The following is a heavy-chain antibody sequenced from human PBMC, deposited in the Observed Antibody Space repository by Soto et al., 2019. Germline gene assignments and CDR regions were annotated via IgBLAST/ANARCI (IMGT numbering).Heavy chain of an antibody. D-gene: IGHD2-21*01. CDR1: GGSISDNW. V-gene: IGHV4-4*02. CDR3: AIHVAVPRTRGFEY. CDR2: IYHSGTT. Sequence: QVQLQESGPGLVKPSGTLFLTCAVSGGSISDNWWSWVRQPPGKGLEWIGEIYHSGTTYYPPSLRSRVVILVDKSASQISLTLSSVTAADTAVYYCAIHVAVPRTRGFEYWGPGTPVAVSS. J-gene: IGHJ4*02.